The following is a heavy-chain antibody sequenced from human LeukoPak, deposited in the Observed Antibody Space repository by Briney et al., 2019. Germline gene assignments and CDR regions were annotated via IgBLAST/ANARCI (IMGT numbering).Heavy chain of an antibody. CDR1: GGSISTYY. J-gene: IGHJ4*02. CDR2: IHYSGST. Sequence: PSETLSLTCTVSGGSISTYYWSWIRQPPGKGLEWIGYIHYSGSTNYNPSLKSRVTISGDTSKNQFSLHVKSVIAADTAVYYCARCETGHNYWGQGTLVTVSS. D-gene: IGHD3-9*01. CDR3: ARCETGHNY. V-gene: IGHV4-59*01.